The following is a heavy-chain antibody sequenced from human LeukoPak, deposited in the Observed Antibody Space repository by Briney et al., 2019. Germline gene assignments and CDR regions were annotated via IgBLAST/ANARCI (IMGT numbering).Heavy chain of an antibody. D-gene: IGHD3-9*01. CDR3: AKDKPNGILRYFDWLFSFWFDP. J-gene: IGHJ5*02. V-gene: IGHV3-21*04. Sequence: GGSLRLSCAASGFTFSSYSMNWVRQAPGKGLEWVSSISSSSSYIYYADSVKGRFTISRDNAKNSLYLQMNSLRAEDTAVYYCAKDKPNGILRYFDWLFSFWFDPWGQGTLVTVSS. CDR2: ISSSSSYI. CDR1: GFTFSSYS.